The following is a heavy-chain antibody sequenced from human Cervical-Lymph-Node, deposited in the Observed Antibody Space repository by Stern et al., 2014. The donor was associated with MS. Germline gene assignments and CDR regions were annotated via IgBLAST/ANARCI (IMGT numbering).Heavy chain of an antibody. D-gene: IGHD2-15*01. V-gene: IGHV3-30*18. Sequence: VQLEESGGGVVPPGKSLRLSCVVSGFSFSNYGMHWVRQVPGKGLEWGAGVSYTGRHTDHADSVKGRLTISRDNSKNTLYLQMNSLRAEDTAVYYCAKGRRVVVVATGFDHWGQGTLVTVSS. J-gene: IGHJ4*02. CDR2: VSYTGRHT. CDR1: GFSFSNYG. CDR3: AKGRRVVVVATGFDH.